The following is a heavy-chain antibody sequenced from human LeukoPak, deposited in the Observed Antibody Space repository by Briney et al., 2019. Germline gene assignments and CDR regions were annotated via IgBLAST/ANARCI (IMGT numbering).Heavy chain of an antibody. CDR3: AKGRSPVTTLDY. V-gene: IGHV3-23*01. CDR2: IGGGYST. CDR1: GFIFSNSA. J-gene: IGHJ4*02. Sequence: GGSLRLSCEASGFIFSNSAMSWVRQAPGKGLEWVSSIGGGYSTYYANSVKGRFTISRDNSKNTLYLQLNSLRAEDTAVYYCAKGRSPVTTLDYWGQGILVTVSS. D-gene: IGHD4-17*01.